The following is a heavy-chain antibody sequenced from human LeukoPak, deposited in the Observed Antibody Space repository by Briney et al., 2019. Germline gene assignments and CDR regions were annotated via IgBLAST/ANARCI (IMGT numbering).Heavy chain of an antibody. CDR2: ISSSSSYI. D-gene: IGHD1-1*01. V-gene: IGHV3-21*01. Sequence: VSSISSSSSYIYYADSVKGRFTISRDNAKNSLYLQMNSLRAEDTAVYYCARDGTGSDAFDIWGQGTMVTVSS. J-gene: IGHJ3*02. CDR3: ARDGTGSDAFDI.